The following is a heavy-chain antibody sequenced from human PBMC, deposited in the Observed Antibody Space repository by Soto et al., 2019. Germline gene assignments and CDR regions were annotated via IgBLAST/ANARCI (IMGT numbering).Heavy chain of an antibody. J-gene: IGHJ4*02. CDR1: GGSISSYY. V-gene: IGHV4-59*12. CDR2: IYYSGST. D-gene: IGHD3-16*01. Sequence: QVQLQESGPGLVKPSETLSLTCTVSGGSISSYYWRWIRQPPGKGLEWIGYIYYSGSTNYNPSLKGRVTISVGTSNNHFALKLSYVTAGDTGGYYWAREGAGAVDYWGQGTLVTVSS. CDR3: AREGAGAVDY.